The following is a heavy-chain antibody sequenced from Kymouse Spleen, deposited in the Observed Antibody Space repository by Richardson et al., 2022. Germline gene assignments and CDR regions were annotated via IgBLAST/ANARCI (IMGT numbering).Heavy chain of an antibody. CDR1: GGSISSGGYY. D-gene: IGHD3-10*01. Sequence: QVQLQESGPGLVKPSQTLSLTCTVSGGSISSGGYYWSWIRQHPGKGLEWIGYIYYSGSTYYNPSLKSRVTISVDTSKNQFSLKLSSVTAADTAVYYCARERGPYYYGSGSSYYYYYGMDVWGQGTTVTVSS. J-gene: IGHJ6*02. CDR2: IYYSGST. V-gene: IGHV4-31*03. CDR3: ARERGPYYYGSGSSYYYYYGMDV.